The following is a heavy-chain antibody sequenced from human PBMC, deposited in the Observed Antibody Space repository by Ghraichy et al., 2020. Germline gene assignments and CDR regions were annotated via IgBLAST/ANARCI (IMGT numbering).Heavy chain of an antibody. D-gene: IGHD3-10*01. J-gene: IGHJ4*02. Sequence: SQTLSLTCAVYGGSFSGYYWSWIRQPPGKGLEWIGEINHSGSTNYNPSLKSRVTISVDTSKNQFSLKLSSVTAADTAVYYCARSRSMVRGAAHGGTIDYWGQGTLVTVSS. CDR3: ARSRSMVRGAAHGGTIDY. CDR2: INHSGST. V-gene: IGHV4-34*01. CDR1: GGSFSGYY.